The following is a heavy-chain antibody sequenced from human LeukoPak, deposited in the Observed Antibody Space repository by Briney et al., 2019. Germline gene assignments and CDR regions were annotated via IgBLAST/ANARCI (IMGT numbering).Heavy chain of an antibody. CDR3: ARRRPSPDYFDY. V-gene: IGHV4-59*01. Sequence: SETLSLTCTVSGGSISSYYWSWIRQPPGKGLEWIGYIYYSGSTNYNPSLKSRVTISVDTSKNQFSLKLSSVTAADTAVYYCARRRPSPDYFDYWGQGTRVTVSS. CDR1: GGSISSYY. J-gene: IGHJ4*02. CDR2: IYYSGST.